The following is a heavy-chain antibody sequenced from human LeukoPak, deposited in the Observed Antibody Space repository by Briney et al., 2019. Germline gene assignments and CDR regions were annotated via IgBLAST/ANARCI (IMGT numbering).Heavy chain of an antibody. J-gene: IGHJ5*02. CDR2: IYHSGST. D-gene: IGHD3-9*01. Sequence: SETLSLTCAVSGYSISSGYYWDWIRQPPGKGLEWIGSIYHSGSTYYNPSLKSRVTISVDTSKDQFSLKLSSVTAADTAVYYCARASQWAWNYDILTGYRGDWFDPWGQGTLVTVSS. CDR1: GYSISSGYY. V-gene: IGHV4-38-2*01. CDR3: ARASQWAWNYDILTGYRGDWFDP.